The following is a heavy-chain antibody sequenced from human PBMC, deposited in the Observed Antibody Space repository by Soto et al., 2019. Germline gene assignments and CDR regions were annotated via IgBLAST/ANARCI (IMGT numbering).Heavy chain of an antibody. CDR2: MNPNSGNT. D-gene: IGHD6-13*01. CDR3: ARAVTDIAAAGTRWFDP. CDR1: GYTFTSYD. Sequence: QVQLVQSGAEVKKPGASVKVSCKASGYTFTSYDINWVRQATGQGLEWMGWMNPNSGNTGYAQKFQGRVTMTRNTAISTAYMELRSLRSEDTAVYYCARAVTDIAAAGTRWFDPWGQGTLVTVSS. V-gene: IGHV1-8*01. J-gene: IGHJ5*02.